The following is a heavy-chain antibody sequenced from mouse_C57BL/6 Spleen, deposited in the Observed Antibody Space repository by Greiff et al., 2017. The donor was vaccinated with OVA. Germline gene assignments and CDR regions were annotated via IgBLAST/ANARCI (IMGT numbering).Heavy chain of an antibody. J-gene: IGHJ2*01. Sequence: QVQLQQPGAELVKPGASVKLSCKASGYTFTSYWMHWVKQRPGQGLEWIGMIHPNSGSTNYNEKFKSKATLTVDKSSSTAYMQLSSLTSEDAAVDYSARPYSGRSFDDWGQGTTLTVSS. CDR3: ARPYSGRSFDD. D-gene: IGHD1-1*01. V-gene: IGHV1-64*01. CDR2: IHPNSGST. CDR1: GYTFTSYW.